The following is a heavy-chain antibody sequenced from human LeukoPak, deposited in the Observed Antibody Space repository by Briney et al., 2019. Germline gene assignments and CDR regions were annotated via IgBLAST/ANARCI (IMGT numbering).Heavy chain of an antibody. CDR1: GYTFTSYG. CDR3: ARDRGGYYYLGGGYYFDY. V-gene: IGHV1-18*01. CDR2: ISAYNGNT. D-gene: IGHD3-22*01. J-gene: IGHJ4*02. Sequence: GASVKVSCKASGYTFTSYGISWVRQAPGQGLEWMGWISAYNGNTNYAQKLQGRVTMTTDTSTSTAYMELRSLRSDDTAVYYCARDRGGYYYLGGGYYFDYWGQGTLVTVSS.